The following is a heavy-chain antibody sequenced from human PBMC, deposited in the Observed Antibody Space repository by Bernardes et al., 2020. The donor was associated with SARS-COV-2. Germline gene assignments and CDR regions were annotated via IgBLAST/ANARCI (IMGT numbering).Heavy chain of an antibody. CDR3: ALQGCSGDSCYSFDY. CDR2: IYPSDSDR. D-gene: IGHD2-15*01. J-gene: IGHJ4*02. CDR1: GYRFTNYW. V-gene: IGHV5-10-1*01. Sequence: GASLKISCEGSGYRFTNYWIVWVRQMPGKGLEWMGRIYPSDSDRNYSPSFQGDVTISADKSIKTAYLQWNSLKASDTAMYYCALQGCSGDSCYSFDYWGQGTLVTVSP.